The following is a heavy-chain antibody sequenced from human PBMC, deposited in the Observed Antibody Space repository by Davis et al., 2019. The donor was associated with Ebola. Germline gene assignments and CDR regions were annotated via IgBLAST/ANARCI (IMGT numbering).Heavy chain of an antibody. J-gene: IGHJ5*02. D-gene: IGHD3-22*01. V-gene: IGHV1-69*13. CDR2: IISIFGTA. CDR3: ARGYYYDSSGYRWFDP. Sequence: SVKVSCKASGYTFTGYDINWVRQAPGQGLAWMGRIISIFGTANYAQKFQGRVTITADESTSTAYMGLSSLRSEDTAVYYCARGYYYDSSGYRWFDPWGQGTLVTVSS. CDR1: GYTFTGYD.